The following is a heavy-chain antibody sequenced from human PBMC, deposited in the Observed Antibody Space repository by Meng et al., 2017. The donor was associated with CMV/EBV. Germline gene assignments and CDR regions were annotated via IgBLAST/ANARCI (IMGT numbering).Heavy chain of an antibody. D-gene: IGHD3-3*01. CDR2: IYYSGST. Sequence: SGGSISSYYWSWLRQPPGKGLEWIGYIYYSGSTNYNPSLKSRVTISVDTSKNQFSLRLSSVTAADTAVYYCARGRITIFGVALGWFNPWGQGTLVTVSS. V-gene: IGHV4-59*01. CDR3: ARGRITIFGVALGWFNP. J-gene: IGHJ5*02. CDR1: GGSISSYY.